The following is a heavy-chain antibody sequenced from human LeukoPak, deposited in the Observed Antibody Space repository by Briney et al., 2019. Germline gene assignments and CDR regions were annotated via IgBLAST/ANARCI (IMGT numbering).Heavy chain of an antibody. CDR2: MNPNSGNT. CDR3: ARGPHVYYDILTGYYYFDY. V-gene: IGHV1-8*01. J-gene: IGHJ4*02. D-gene: IGHD3-9*01. Sequence: GASVKVSCKASGYTFTSYDINWVRQATGQGLEWMGWMNPNSGNTGYAQKFQGRVTMTRNSSIRTAYMELSSLRSEDTAVYYCARGPHVYYDILTGYYYFDYWGQGTLVTVSS. CDR1: GYTFTSYD.